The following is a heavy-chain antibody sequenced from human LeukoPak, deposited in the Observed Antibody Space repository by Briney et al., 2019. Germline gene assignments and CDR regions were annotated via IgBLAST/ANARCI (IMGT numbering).Heavy chain of an antibody. CDR3: ARDEGLWFGDTDYYYGMDV. Sequence: GGSLRLSCAASGFTFSSYGMHWVRQAPGKGLEWVAVIWYDGSNKYYADSVKGRFTISRDNSKNTLYLQMNSLRAEDTAVYYCARDEGLWFGDTDYYYGMDVWGQGTTVTVSS. CDR1: GFTFSSYG. V-gene: IGHV3-33*01. D-gene: IGHD3-10*01. CDR2: IWYDGSNK. J-gene: IGHJ6*02.